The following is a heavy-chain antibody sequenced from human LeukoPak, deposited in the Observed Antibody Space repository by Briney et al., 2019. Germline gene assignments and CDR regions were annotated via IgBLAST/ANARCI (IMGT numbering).Heavy chain of an antibody. V-gene: IGHV4-4*07. CDR2: IYSSEST. CDR3: ARDFPIEYSKYVGCFNP. CDR1: GRFLRRYY. Sequence: PSETLLLTGIGAGRFLRRYYWSGLRQPAGKGLEWIGRIYSSESTNYNPTLKSRVTMSVDTSKNQFSLKLSSVTAADTAVYYCARDFPIEYSKYVGCFNPWGQGTLVTVSS. J-gene: IGHJ5*02. D-gene: IGHD4-11*01.